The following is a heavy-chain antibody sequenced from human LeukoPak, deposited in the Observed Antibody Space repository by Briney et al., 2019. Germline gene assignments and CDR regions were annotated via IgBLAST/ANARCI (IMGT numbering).Heavy chain of an antibody. Sequence: ASVKVSCKASGYILTDYYTHWVRQAPGQGLEWMGWINPNSGDTNYAQKFQGRVTMTRDTSISTVYMELRRLRYDDTAVYYCASSMSYYDFWSGYSLAFDIWGQGTMVTVSS. CDR3: ASSMSYYDFWSGYSLAFDI. D-gene: IGHD3-3*01. J-gene: IGHJ3*02. CDR1: GYILTDYY. V-gene: IGHV1-2*02. CDR2: INPNSGDT.